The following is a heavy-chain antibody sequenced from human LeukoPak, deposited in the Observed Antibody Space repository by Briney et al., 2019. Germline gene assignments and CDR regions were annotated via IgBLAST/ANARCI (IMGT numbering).Heavy chain of an antibody. V-gene: IGHV1-2*02. CDR3: ARGYCTGGSCSGAWFDP. CDR2: INPNNGGT. D-gene: IGHD2-15*01. Sequence: ASVKVSCKASGYTFTGYHMHWVRQAPGQGLVWMGWINPNNGGTNYAQNFQGRVTMTRDTSISTAYIELSSLRSDDTAVYYCARGYCTGGSCSGAWFDPWGQGTLVTVSS. CDR1: GYTFTGYH. J-gene: IGHJ5*02.